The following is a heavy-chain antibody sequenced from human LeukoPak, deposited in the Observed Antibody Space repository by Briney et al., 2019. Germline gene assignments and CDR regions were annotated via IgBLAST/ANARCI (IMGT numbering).Heavy chain of an antibody. V-gene: IGHV3-66*01. J-gene: IGHJ4*02. Sequence: GGSLRLSCSVSEMSEFIFREYWMSWVRQAPGKGLEWVSIIYSGGATFYADSVKGRFIISRENSKNTLWLQMNSLRAEDTAVYYCVADPGDYWGQGTLVTVSS. CDR2: IYSGGAT. CDR1: EMSEFIFREYW. D-gene: IGHD7-27*01. CDR3: VADPGDY.